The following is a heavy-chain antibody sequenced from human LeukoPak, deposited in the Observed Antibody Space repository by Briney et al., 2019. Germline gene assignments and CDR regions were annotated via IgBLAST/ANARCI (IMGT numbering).Heavy chain of an antibody. V-gene: IGHV4-39*01. CDR2: IFYSGST. D-gene: IGHD2-21*02. Sequence: PSETLSLTCTVSGGSISSSNYYWGWIRQPPGKGLEWIGTIFYSGSTYYNPSLKSRVTISVDTSKNQFSLKVSSVTASDTAVYHCASARDVVVTPTLEPDNWFDPWGQGTLVTVSS. CDR3: ASARDVVVTPTLEPDNWFDP. CDR1: GGSISSSNYY. J-gene: IGHJ5*02.